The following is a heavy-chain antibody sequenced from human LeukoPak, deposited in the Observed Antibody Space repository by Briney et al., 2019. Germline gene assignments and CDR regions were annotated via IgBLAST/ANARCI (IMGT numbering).Heavy chain of an antibody. CDR3: ARGLDNWNDAPIGY. CDR2: MNPNSGNT. J-gene: IGHJ4*02. Sequence: ASVKVSCKASGYTFTSYDINWVRQATGQGLEWMGWMNPNSGNTGYAQKFQGRVTMTRNTSISTAYMELSSLRSEDAAVYYCARGLDNWNDAPIGYWGQGTLVTVSS. CDR1: GYTFTSYD. D-gene: IGHD1-1*01. V-gene: IGHV1-8*01.